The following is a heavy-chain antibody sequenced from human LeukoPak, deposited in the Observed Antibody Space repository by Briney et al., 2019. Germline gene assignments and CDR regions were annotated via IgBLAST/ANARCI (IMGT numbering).Heavy chain of an antibody. V-gene: IGHV3-30*02. Sequence: GGSLRLSCEGSGFSFSSYAVHWVRQAPGKGLEWVAFIRYDGSNKYYADSVKGRFTISRDNSKNTLYLQMNRLRAEDTAVYYCAKDFSVYYYDSRVLDYWGQGTLVTVSS. CDR3: AKDFSVYYYDSRVLDY. CDR1: GFSFSSYA. CDR2: IRYDGSNK. D-gene: IGHD3-22*01. J-gene: IGHJ4*02.